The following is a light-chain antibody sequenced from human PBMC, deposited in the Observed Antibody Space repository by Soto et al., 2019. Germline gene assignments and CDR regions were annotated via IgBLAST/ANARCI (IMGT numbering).Light chain of an antibody. CDR1: QSISTY. Sequence: ETVLTQSPATLSLSPGERATLSCRASQSISTYLAWYQQKPGQAPRLLIYDAVNRATGIPARFSGSGSGTEFTLTISSLQSEDFALYYCQQYNNWPPITFGQGTRLEIK. J-gene: IGKJ5*01. CDR3: QQYNNWPPIT. CDR2: DAV. V-gene: IGKV3-11*01.